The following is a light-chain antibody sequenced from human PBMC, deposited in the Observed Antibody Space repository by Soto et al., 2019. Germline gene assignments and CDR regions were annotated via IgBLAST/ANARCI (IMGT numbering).Light chain of an antibody. Sequence: EDELTQSPGTLSLSPGERATLSCRASQSVSSSHLAWYQQKRGQAPRLLIYDTSTRATGIPDRFSGSGSGTDFTLTISRLEPEDFAVYHCQQYGASPWTFGQGTKVDI. CDR1: QSVSSSH. J-gene: IGKJ1*01. CDR3: QQYGASPWT. V-gene: IGKV3-20*01. CDR2: DTS.